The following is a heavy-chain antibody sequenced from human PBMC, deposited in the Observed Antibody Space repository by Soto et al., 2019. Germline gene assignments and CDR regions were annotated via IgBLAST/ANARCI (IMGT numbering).Heavy chain of an antibody. CDR1: GGSFSGYY. J-gene: IGHJ5*02. D-gene: IGHD3-22*01. V-gene: IGHV4-34*01. Sequence: PSETLSLTCAVYGGSFSGYYWSWICQPPGKGLEWIGEINHSGSTNYNPSLKSRVTISVDTSKNQFSLNLSSVTAADTAVYYCARRRVRLDSSGYRGGLYNWFDPWGQGTLVTVSS. CDR3: ARRRVRLDSSGYRGGLYNWFDP. CDR2: INHSGST.